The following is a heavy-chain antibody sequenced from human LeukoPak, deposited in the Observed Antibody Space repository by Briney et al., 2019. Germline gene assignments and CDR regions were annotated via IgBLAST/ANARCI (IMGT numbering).Heavy chain of an antibody. CDR3: ARGWELASYYYMDV. Sequence: SETLSLTCTVSGGSISSYYWSWLRQPAGKGLEWIGRIYTSGSTNYNPSLKSRVTMSVDTSKNQFSLKLSSVTAADTAVYYCARGWELASYYYMDVWGKGTTVTISS. V-gene: IGHV4-4*07. CDR2: IYTSGST. CDR1: GGSISSYY. J-gene: IGHJ6*03. D-gene: IGHD1-26*01.